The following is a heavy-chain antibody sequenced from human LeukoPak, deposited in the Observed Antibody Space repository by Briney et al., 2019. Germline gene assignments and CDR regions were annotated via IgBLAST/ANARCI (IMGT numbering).Heavy chain of an antibody. Sequence: PGGSLRLSCAASGFTFSSYAMSWVRQAAGKGLEWVSAISGSGGSTYYADSVKGRFTISRDNSKNTLYLQMNSLRAEDTAVYYCAKTSKGYSSGWYGYYGMDVWGKGTTVTVSS. CDR1: GFTFSSYA. CDR3: AKTSKGYSSGWYGYYGMDV. D-gene: IGHD6-19*01. CDR2: ISGSGGST. V-gene: IGHV3-23*01. J-gene: IGHJ6*04.